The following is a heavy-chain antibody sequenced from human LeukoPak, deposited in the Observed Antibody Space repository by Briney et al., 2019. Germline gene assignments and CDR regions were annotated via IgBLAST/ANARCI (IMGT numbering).Heavy chain of an antibody. CDR3: ARVGDYGGNRGVGAFDI. D-gene: IGHD4-23*01. J-gene: IGHJ3*02. CDR1: GFTFSSYG. CDR2: ISYDGSNK. Sequence: PGRSLRLSCAASGFTFSSYGMHWVRQAPGKGLEWVAVISYDGSNKYYADSVKGRFTISRDNSKNTLYLQMNSLRAEDTAVYYCARVGDYGGNRGVGAFDIWGQGTMVTVSS. V-gene: IGHV3-30*03.